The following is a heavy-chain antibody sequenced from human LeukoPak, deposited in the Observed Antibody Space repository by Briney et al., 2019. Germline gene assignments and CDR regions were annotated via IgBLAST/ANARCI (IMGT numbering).Heavy chain of an antibody. Sequence: SETPTLICTVPSGSISGDHWSCIRRPPGKGLEWIGYIDNSGNTNYSPSLRSRVTMSLDMSKNQFSLEVKSVTAADTAMFYCARLLRPGGRTGDVFDLWGQGTLVTVSS. D-gene: IGHD1-26*01. CDR2: IDNSGNT. J-gene: IGHJ3*01. CDR1: SGSISGDH. V-gene: IGHV4-59*08. CDR3: ARLLRPGGRTGDVFDL.